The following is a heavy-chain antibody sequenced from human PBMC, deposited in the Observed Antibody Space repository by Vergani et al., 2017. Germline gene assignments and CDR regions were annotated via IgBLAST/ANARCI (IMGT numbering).Heavy chain of an antibody. CDR1: GDSISSNNC. J-gene: IGHJ4*01. CDR2: ICHTEDT. V-gene: IGHV4-4*02. CDR3: ATIGYRRWGYYFDY. D-gene: IGHD2-2*02. Sequence: QVRLEESCPGLVKPSETLPLTCAVSGDSISSNNCWTWVRQPPGKGLEWIGEICHTEDTKYSPSLKSRVTVSVDESRNLFSLRLNLVTAADTAVYYCATIGYRRWGYYFDYWGQGILVTVS.